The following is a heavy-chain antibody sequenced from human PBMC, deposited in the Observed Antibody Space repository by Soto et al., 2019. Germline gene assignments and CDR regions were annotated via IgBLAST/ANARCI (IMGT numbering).Heavy chain of an antibody. V-gene: IGHV3-30-3*01. CDR3: ARRHDAFDI. J-gene: IGHJ3*02. Sequence: QVQVVESGGGVVQPGRSLRLSCAASGFTFSSYAMHWVRQAPGKGLEWVAVISYDGSDKYYADSVKGRFTISRDNSKNTLHLQVNSLRAEDTAVYYCARRHDAFDIWGQGTMVTVSS. CDR1: GFTFSSYA. CDR2: ISYDGSDK.